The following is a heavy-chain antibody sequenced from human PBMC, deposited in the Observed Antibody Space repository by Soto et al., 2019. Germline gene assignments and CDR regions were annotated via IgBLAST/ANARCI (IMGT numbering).Heavy chain of an antibody. CDR2: ISGSGGST. CDR1: GFTFSSYA. V-gene: IGHV3-23*01. CDR3: AKVLYDYVWGSYRFDAFDI. D-gene: IGHD3-16*02. J-gene: IGHJ3*02. Sequence: EVQLLESGGGLVQPGGSLRLSCAASGFTFSSYAMSWVRQAPGKGLEWVSAISGSGGSTYYADSVKGRFTISRDNSKNTLYLQRNSLRAEDTAVYYCAKVLYDYVWGSYRFDAFDIWGQGTMVTVSS.